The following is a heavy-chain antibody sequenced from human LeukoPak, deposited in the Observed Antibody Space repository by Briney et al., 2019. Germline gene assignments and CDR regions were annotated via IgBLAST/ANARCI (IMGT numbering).Heavy chain of an antibody. J-gene: IGHJ4*02. CDR2: ISSSGSTI. Sequence: GGSLRLSCAASGFTFSDYYMGWIRQAPGKGLEWVSYISSSGSTIYYADSVKGRFTISRDNAKNSLYLQMNSLRAEDTAVYYCARDKNYYDSSGYYWGQGTLVTVSS. V-gene: IGHV3-11*01. CDR1: GFTFSDYY. CDR3: ARDKNYYDSSGYY. D-gene: IGHD3-22*01.